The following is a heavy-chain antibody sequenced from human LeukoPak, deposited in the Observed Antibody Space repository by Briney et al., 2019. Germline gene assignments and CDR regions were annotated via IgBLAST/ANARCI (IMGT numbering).Heavy chain of an antibody. CDR3: ARVFCSSTSCYAYYYYYYMDV. D-gene: IGHD2-2*01. CDR1: GFTFSSYA. J-gene: IGHJ6*03. CDR2: ISYDGSNK. Sequence: GGSLRLSCAASGFTFSSYAMHWVRQAPGKGLEWVAVISYDGSNKYYADSVKGRFTISRDNSKNTLYLQMNSLRAEDTAVYYCARVFCSSTSCYAYYYYYYMDVWGKGTTVTVSS. V-gene: IGHV3-30-3*01.